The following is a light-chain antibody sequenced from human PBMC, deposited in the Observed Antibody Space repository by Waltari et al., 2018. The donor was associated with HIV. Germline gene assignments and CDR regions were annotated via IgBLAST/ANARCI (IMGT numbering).Light chain of an antibody. CDR1: RYHIGSNY. CDR2: RNN. V-gene: IGLV1-47*01. CDR3: ATWDDSLSGSVL. Sequence: QSVLTQPPSASGTPGPRVTISCSGSRYHIGSNYVYWYQDLPGTAPKPLIYRNNQRPAGAPGRFSGSKSGTSASLAIRGLRSEDEAAYYGATWDDSLSGSVLFGGGTKLTVL. J-gene: IGLJ2*01.